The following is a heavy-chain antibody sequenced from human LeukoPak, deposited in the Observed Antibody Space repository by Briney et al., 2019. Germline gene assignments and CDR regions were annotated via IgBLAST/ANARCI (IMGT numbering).Heavy chain of an antibody. CDR1: GFTFSSYG. D-gene: IGHD3-10*01. V-gene: IGHV3-33*06. CDR3: AKDRGYYGSGGDY. Sequence: GRSLRLSCAASGFTFSSYGMHWVRQVPGKGLEWVAVMWYDGSYKYYADSVKGRFTISRDNSKNTLYLQMNSLRAEDTAVYYCAKDRGYYGSGGDYWGQGTLVTVSS. CDR2: MWYDGSYK. J-gene: IGHJ4*02.